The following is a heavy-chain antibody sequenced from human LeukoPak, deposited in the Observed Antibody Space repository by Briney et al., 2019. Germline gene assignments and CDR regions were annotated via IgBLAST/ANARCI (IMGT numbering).Heavy chain of an antibody. J-gene: IGHJ4*02. CDR2: ISGSGGST. CDR3: AKDPAPFSRYDSSGYS. D-gene: IGHD3-22*01. V-gene: IGHV3-23*01. CDR1: GFTFSSYA. Sequence: GGSLRLSCAASGFTFSSYAMSWVRQAPGKGLEWVSAISGSGGSTYYADSVKGRFTISRDNSKDTLYLQMNSLRAEDTAVYYCAKDPAPFSRYDSSGYSWGQGTLVTVSS.